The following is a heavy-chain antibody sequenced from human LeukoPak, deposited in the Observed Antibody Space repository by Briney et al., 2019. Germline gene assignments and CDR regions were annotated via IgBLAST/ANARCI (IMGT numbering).Heavy chain of an antibody. CDR1: GGSISSYY. J-gene: IGHJ4*02. D-gene: IGHD1-1*01. V-gene: IGHV4-4*07. CDR3: ARASLEIETAFFDY. Sequence: PSETLSLTCTVSGGSISSYYWSWIRQPAGKGLEWIGRIYTSGSTNYNPSLKSRVTMSVDTSKNQFSLKLSSVTAADTAVYYCARASLEIETAFFDYWGQGTLVTVSS. CDR2: IYTSGST.